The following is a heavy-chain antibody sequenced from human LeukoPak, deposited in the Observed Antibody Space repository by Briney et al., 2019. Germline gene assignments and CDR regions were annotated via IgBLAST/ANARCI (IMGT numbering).Heavy chain of an antibody. D-gene: IGHD2-15*01. J-gene: IGHJ4*02. CDR2: ISSDATNM. CDR3: ARDGSGSGDY. CDR1: GFTFNIYG. V-gene: IGHV3-21*01. Sequence: GGSLRLSCAASGFTFNIYGMNWVRQAPGKGLEWVSSISSDATNMYYTDSVKGRFTIARDNAKNSLYLQMNSLRAEDTAVYYCARDGSGSGDYWGQGTLVTVSS.